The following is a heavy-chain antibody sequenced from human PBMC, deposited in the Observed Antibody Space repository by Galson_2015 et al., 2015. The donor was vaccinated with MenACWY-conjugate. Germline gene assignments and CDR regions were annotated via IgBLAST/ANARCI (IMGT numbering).Heavy chain of an antibody. Sequence: SVKVSCKASGGTFSNYAISWVRQAYGQGPEWMGGITPMFGTANYAQTFQGRVTITANYTTSTIYMELSSLRYEDTAVYYCARAAGDRVSGAGLPFDYWGQGTLVTVSS. CDR3: ARAAGDRVSGAGLPFDY. CDR1: GGTFSNYA. V-gene: IGHV1-69*13. J-gene: IGHJ4*02. CDR2: ITPMFGTA. D-gene: IGHD2-21*01.